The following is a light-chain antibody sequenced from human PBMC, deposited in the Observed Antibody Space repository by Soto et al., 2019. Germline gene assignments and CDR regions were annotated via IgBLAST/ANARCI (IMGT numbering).Light chain of an antibody. J-gene: IGKJ5*01. CDR3: QHCDSLPLT. CDR1: QVISTS. Sequence: RLTQSPSFLSPSIGESVTITCRASQVISTSLAWYQVKPGKAPKLLIYAASTLESGVPSRFSATVSGTEFSLTITSLQPEDFATYYCQHCDSLPLTFAQGTRLEI. CDR2: AAS. V-gene: IGKV1-9*01.